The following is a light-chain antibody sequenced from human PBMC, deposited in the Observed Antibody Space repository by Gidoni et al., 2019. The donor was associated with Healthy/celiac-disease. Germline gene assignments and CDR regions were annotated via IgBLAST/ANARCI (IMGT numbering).Light chain of an antibody. CDR1: ALPKQY. CDR3: QSADSSGTSYVV. CDR2: KDS. Sequence: SYELTQPPSVSVSPGQTARITCSGDALPKQYAYWYQQKPGQAPVLVIYKDSERPSGIPERFSGSSSGTTVTLTISGVQAEDEADYYCQSADSSGTSYVVCGGGTKLTVL. V-gene: IGLV3-25*02. J-gene: IGLJ2*01.